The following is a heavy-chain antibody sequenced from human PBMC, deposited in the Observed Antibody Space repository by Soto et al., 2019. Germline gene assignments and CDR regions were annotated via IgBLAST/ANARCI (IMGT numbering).Heavy chain of an antibody. CDR3: AKVVGVRGNYYYYGMDV. D-gene: IGHD2-15*01. CDR1: GFTFSSYG. Sequence: PGGSLRLSCAAPGFTFSSYGMHWVRQAPGKGLEWVAVISYDGSNKYYADSVKGRFTISRDNSKNTLYLQMNSLRAEDTAVYYCAKVVGVRGNYYYYGMDVWGQGTTVTVSS. J-gene: IGHJ6*02. V-gene: IGHV3-30*18. CDR2: ISYDGSNK.